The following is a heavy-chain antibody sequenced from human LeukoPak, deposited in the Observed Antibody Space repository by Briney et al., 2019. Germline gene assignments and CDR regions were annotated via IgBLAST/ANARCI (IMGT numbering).Heavy chain of an antibody. D-gene: IGHD4-11*01. Sequence: PSETLSLTCTVSGGSISSYYWSWIRQPAGKGLEWIGRIYTSGSTNYNPSLKSRVTMSVDTSKNQFSLKLSSVTAADTAVYYCEREVTVTTRYNWFDPWGQGTLVTVSS. CDR2: IYTSGST. V-gene: IGHV4-4*07. J-gene: IGHJ5*02. CDR1: GGSISSYY. CDR3: EREVTVTTRYNWFDP.